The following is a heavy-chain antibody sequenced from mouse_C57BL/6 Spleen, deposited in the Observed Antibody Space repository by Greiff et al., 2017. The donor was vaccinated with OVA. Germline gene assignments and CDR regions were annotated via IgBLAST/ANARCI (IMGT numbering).Heavy chain of an antibody. V-gene: IGHV5-17*01. CDR3: ARRAFITTVVATRYAMDY. J-gene: IGHJ4*01. CDR1: GFTFSDYG. Sequence: EVQVVESGGGLVKPGGSLKLSCAASGFTFSDYGMHWVRQAPEKGLEWVAYISSGSSTIYYADTVKGRFTISRDNAKNTLFLQMTSLRSEDTAMYYCARRAFITTVVATRYAMDYWGQGTSVTVSS. CDR2: ISSGSSTI. D-gene: IGHD1-1*01.